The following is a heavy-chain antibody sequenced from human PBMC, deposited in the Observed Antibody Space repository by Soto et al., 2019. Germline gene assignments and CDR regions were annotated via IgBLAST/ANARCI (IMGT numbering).Heavy chain of an antibody. D-gene: IGHD6-19*01. CDR1: GFTFSGLY. J-gene: IGHJ4*02. CDR2: IDSSGVKK. Sequence: QVQLTESGGGLVKPGGSLRLSCAASGFTFSGLYMSWIRQAPGKGLEWVSCIDSSGVKKYYAESVRGRFTISRDNAKNSLYLQMNSLRAEDTGVYYCARDRGAVTGVYFDCWGQGTLVIVSS. V-gene: IGHV3-11*01. CDR3: ARDRGAVTGVYFDC.